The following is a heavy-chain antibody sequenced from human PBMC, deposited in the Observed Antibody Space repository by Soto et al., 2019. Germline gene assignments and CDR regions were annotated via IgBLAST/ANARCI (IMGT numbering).Heavy chain of an antibody. CDR3: ARGGVVVVPESYYYYGMDV. V-gene: IGHV1-46*03. CDR2: INPSGGST. Sequence: QVQLVQSGAEVKKPGASVKVSCKASGYTFTSYYMHWVRQAPGQGLEWMGIINPSGGSTSYAQKLQGRVTMTRDTSTSTVYMELSSLRSEDTAVYYCARGGVVVVPESYYYYGMDVWGQGTTVTVSS. J-gene: IGHJ6*02. CDR1: GYTFTSYY. D-gene: IGHD2-2*01.